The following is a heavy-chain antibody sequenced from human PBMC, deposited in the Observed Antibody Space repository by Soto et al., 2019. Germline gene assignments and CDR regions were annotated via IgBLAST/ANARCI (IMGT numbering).Heavy chain of an antibody. CDR2: LYHTGSY. D-gene: IGHD1-26*01. CDR3: ARGDRLLTLYDT. J-gene: IGHJ5*02. V-gene: IGHV4-61*01. CDR1: GGSVNSGSSY. Sequence: QVQLQESGPGLVKPSETLSLTCTVSGGSVNSGSSYWSWIRQPPGKGLEWIGYLYHTGSYGYSPSLKSRATISIDTSKNQFSLRLTSVSAADTAVYFCARGDRLLTLYDTWGRGTQVTVSS.